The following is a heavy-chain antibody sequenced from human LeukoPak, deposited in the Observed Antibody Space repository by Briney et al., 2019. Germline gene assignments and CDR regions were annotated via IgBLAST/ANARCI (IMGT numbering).Heavy chain of an antibody. Sequence: GGSLRLSCAASGFTFSSYAMSWVRQAPGKGLEWVSAISGSGGSTYYADSVKGRFTISRDNSKNTLYLQMNSLRAEDAAVYYCAKSGQQLPEYFQHWGQGTLVTVSS. D-gene: IGHD6-13*01. CDR3: AKSGQQLPEYFQH. CDR1: GFTFSSYA. CDR2: ISGSGGST. J-gene: IGHJ1*01. V-gene: IGHV3-23*01.